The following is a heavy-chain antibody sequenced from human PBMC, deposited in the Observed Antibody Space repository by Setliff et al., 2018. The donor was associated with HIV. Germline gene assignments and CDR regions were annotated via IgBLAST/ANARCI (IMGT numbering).Heavy chain of an antibody. D-gene: IGHD7-27*01. CDR2: ISPNNGDT. Sequence: ASVKVSCKASGYTFTDYFMHWVRQAPGQGLEWMGWISPNNGDTNIPQTFRGRVTMTTDTSINAAYLDLSGLTSDDTAFYYCARQFSNSFDSWGQGTLVTAPQ. CDR1: GYTFTDYF. CDR3: ARQFSNSFDS. J-gene: IGHJ4*02. V-gene: IGHV1-2*02.